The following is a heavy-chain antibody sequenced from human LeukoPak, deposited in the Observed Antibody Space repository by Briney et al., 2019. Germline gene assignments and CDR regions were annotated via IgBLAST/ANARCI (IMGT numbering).Heavy chain of an antibody. CDR2: ISRDGDKT. V-gene: IGHV3-23*01. CDR3: AKQEVPNDY. Sequence: GGSLRHSCAVSGFSLSINSMCCVRQAPGKGLEWVSGISRDGDKTYYVDSVEGRFTTSRDTSKNTLYLQMDTLRVEDTATYYCAKQEVPNDYRGQGTLVTVSS. J-gene: IGHJ4*02. CDR1: GFSLSINS.